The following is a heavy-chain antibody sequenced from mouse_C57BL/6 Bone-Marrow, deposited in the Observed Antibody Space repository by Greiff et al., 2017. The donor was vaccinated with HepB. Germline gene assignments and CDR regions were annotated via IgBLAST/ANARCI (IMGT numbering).Heavy chain of an antibody. J-gene: IGHJ2*01. V-gene: IGHV1-84*01. CDR3: ARRYGSSLYYFDY. Sequence: VVESGPELVKPGASVKISCKASGYTFTDYYINWVKQRPGQGLEWIGWIYPGSGNTKYNEKFKGKATLTVDTSSSTAYMQLSSLTSEDSAVYFCARRYGSSLYYFDYWGQGTTLTVSS. CDR2: IYPGSGNT. D-gene: IGHD1-1*01. CDR1: GYTFTDYY.